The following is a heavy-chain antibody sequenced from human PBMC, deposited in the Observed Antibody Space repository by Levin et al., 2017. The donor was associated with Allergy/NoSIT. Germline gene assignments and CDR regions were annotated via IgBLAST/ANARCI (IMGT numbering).Heavy chain of an antibody. CDR3: ARGTRRGYCSSTSCQMEYYFDY. Sequence: ASVKVSCKASGYTFTGYYMHWVRQAPGQGLEWMGWINPNSGGTNYAQKFQGWVTMTRDTSISTAYMELSRLRSDDTAVYYCARGTRRGYCSSTSCQMEYYFDYWGQGTLVTVSS. CDR2: INPNSGGT. V-gene: IGHV1-2*04. J-gene: IGHJ4*02. D-gene: IGHD2-2*01. CDR1: GYTFTGYY.